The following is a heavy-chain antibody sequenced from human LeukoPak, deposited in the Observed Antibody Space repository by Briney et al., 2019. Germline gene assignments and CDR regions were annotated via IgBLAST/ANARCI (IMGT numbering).Heavy chain of an antibody. CDR1: GFTFDDYA. CDR2: ISWNSGSI. J-gene: IGHJ6*02. CDR3: ARTRAAAGQALYYYYGMDV. V-gene: IGHV3-9*01. Sequence: GGSLRLSCAASGFTFDDYAMHWVRQAPGKGLEWVSAISWNSGSIGYADSVKGRFTISRDNAKNSLYLQMNSLRAEDTALYYCARTRAAAGQALYYYYGMDVWGQGTTVTVSS. D-gene: IGHD6-13*01.